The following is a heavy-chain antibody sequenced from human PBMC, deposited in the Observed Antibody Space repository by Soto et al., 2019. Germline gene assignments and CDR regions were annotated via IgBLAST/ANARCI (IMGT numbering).Heavy chain of an antibody. J-gene: IGHJ5*02. CDR3: ASSTGTTSVAGWFDP. Sequence: PSETLSLTCAVYGGSFSGYYWSWIRQPPGKGLEWIGEINHSGSTSYNPSLKGRVTISVDTSKNQFSLKLSSVTAADTAVYYCASSTGTTSVAGWFDPWGQGTLVTVSS. CDR2: INHSGST. D-gene: IGHD1-7*01. V-gene: IGHV4-34*01. CDR1: GGSFSGYY.